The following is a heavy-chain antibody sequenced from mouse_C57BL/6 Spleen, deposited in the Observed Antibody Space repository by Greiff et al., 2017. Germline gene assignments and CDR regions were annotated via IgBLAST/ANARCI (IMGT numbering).Heavy chain of an antibody. Sequence: EVHLVESEGGLVQPGSSMKLSCTASGFTFSDYYMAWVRQDPVKGLEWVANINYDGSSTYYLHSLKSRFIISRDNAKNILYLQMSSLKSEDTATYYYGRAVTTVEAHYFDDWGTGPTLTVSS. CDR1: GFTFSDYY. J-gene: IGHJ2*01. CDR2: INYDGSST. CDR3: GRAVTTVEAHYFDD. V-gene: IGHV5-16*01. D-gene: IGHD1-1*01.